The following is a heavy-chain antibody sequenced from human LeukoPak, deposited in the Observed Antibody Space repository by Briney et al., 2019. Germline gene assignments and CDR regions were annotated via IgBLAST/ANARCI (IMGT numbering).Heavy chain of an antibody. J-gene: IGHJ4*02. V-gene: IGHV3-74*01. CDR2: ISSDGSNT. Sequence: GGSLRLSYAASGFTFSTYWMHRVRQAPGKGLVWVSRISSDGSNTNYADSVKGRFTISRDNANNTLYLQMNSLRAEDTAVYYCVLVSLTPGWGQGTLVTVSS. D-gene: IGHD3-3*02. CDR1: GFTFSTYW. CDR3: VLVSLTPG.